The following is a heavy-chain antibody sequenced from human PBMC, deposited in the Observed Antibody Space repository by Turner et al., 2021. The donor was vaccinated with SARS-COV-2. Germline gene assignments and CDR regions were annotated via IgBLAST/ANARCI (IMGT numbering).Heavy chain of an antibody. J-gene: IGHJ4*02. CDR3: AKQQGLYSNPMYYFDY. CDR2: ISYDGSNK. CDR1: GFTFSSYG. V-gene: IGHV3-30*18. D-gene: IGHD4-4*01. Sequence: QVQLVESGGAVARLGRSLRLSWPAPGFTFSSYGMHWVRQAPGKGLEWVAVISYDGSNKYYADSVKGRFTISRDNSKNTLYLQMNSLRAEDTAVYYCAKQQGLYSNPMYYFDYWGQGTLVTVSS.